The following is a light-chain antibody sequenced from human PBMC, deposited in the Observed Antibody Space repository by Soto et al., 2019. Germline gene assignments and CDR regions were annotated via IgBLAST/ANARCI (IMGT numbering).Light chain of an antibody. V-gene: IGKV4-1*01. CDR3: QQYYSTLPGT. J-gene: IGKJ2*01. CDR1: QSVLYSSNNKNY. CDR2: WAS. Sequence: DIVMTQSPDSLAVSLGERATINCKSSQSVLYSSNNKNYLAWYQQKPGQPPKLLIYWASTRESGVPDRFSGSGSGTDFTLTISSLQAEDVAVYYCQQYYSTLPGTFGRGTKLEIK.